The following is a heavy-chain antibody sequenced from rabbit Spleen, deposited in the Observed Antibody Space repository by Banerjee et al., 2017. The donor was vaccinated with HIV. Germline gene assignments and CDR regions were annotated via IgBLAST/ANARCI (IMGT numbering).Heavy chain of an antibody. CDR1: GFTLSSYYM. CDR2: INAGTGNP. CDR3: AREGSTSDYDA. J-gene: IGHJ3*01. Sequence: QQQLVESGGGLVKPEGSLTLTCKASGFTLSSYYMNWVLQAAGEGMEWIACINAGTGNPVYATWAKGRFTISKTTSTTVTMKMTSLTVADTATYFCAREGSTSDYDAWGQGTLVTVS. D-gene: IGHD1-1*01. V-gene: IGHV1S45*01.